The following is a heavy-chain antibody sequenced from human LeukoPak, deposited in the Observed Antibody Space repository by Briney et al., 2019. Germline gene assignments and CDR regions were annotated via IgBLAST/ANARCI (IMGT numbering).Heavy chain of an antibody. CDR1: GGSFSGYY. CDR3: AISGPDSVFDY. V-gene: IGHV4-34*01. CDR2: INHSGST. J-gene: IGHJ4*02. Sequence: SETLSLTCAVYGGSFSGYYWSWIRQPPGKGLEWIGEINHSGSTNYNPTLKSRVTISVDTSKNQFSLKLSSVTAADTAVYYCAISGPDSVFDYWGQGTLVTVSS.